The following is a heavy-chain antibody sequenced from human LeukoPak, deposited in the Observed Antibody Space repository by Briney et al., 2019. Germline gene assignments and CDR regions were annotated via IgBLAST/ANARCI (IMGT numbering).Heavy chain of an antibody. V-gene: IGHV3-73*01. J-gene: IGHJ4*02. CDR2: IRSKANSYAT. Sequence: PGGSLRLSCVASGFAFSGSAMHWVRRASGKGLGWVGRIRSKANSYATSYAASVNGRFTISRDDSKNTAYLQMNSLKTEDTAVYYCTRRYYYDSSGSYQGDFWGQGTLVTVSS. CDR3: TRRYYYDSSGSYQGDF. D-gene: IGHD3-22*01. CDR1: GFAFSGSA.